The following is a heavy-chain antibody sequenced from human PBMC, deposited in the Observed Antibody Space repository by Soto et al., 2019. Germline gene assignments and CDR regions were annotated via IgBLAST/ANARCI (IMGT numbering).Heavy chain of an antibody. V-gene: IGHV3-33*01. CDR2: IWYDGSNK. J-gene: IGHJ4*02. CDR3: ARGGGGFDY. D-gene: IGHD3-16*01. Sequence: QVQLVESGGGVVQPGRSLRLSCAASGFTFSSYGMHWVRQAPGKGLEWVAVIWYDGSNKYYADSVKGRFTISRDNSKNTLYLQMNSLRAGDTAGYYCARGGGGFDYWGQGTLVTVSS. CDR1: GFTFSSYG.